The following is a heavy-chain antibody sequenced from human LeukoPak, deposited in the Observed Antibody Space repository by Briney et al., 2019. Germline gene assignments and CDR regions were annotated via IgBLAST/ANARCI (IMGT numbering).Heavy chain of an antibody. V-gene: IGHV3-23*01. CDR1: GFTFRSYA. J-gene: IGHJ4*02. CDR2: ISSLGVTT. Sequence: GGSLRLSCAASGFTFRSYALTWVRQAPGKGLEWVSAISSLGVTTYYADSVKGRFTISRGNSKNMLYLQMNSLRPEDTAIYYCAREGYYGSGSPPSLYFDYWGQGTLVTVSS. D-gene: IGHD3-10*01. CDR3: AREGYYGSGSPPSLYFDY.